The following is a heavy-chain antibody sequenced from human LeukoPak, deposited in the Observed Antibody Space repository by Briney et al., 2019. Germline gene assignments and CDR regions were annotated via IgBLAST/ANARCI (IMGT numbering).Heavy chain of an antibody. CDR2: ISWNSGSI. Sequence: GRSLRLSCAASGFTFDDYAMHWVRQAPGKGLEWVSGISWNSGSIGYADSVKGRFTISRDNAKNSLYLQMNSLRAEDTALYYCAKRGMSGYRDGYYFDYWGQGTLVTVSS. CDR1: GFTFDDYA. V-gene: IGHV3-9*01. J-gene: IGHJ4*02. D-gene: IGHD5-18*01. CDR3: AKRGMSGYRDGYYFDY.